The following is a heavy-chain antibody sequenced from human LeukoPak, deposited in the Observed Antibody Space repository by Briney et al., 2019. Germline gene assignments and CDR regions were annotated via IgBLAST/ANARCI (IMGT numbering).Heavy chain of an antibody. CDR3: ARDFMYNTLCTGC. V-gene: IGHV3-74*01. J-gene: IGHJ4*02. Sequence: PGGSLGLSCAASGFTFSTYWMHWVRQAPGKGLMWVSRINIDGSSTNYADSVKGRFTISRDNAKNTLYLQMNSLRAEDTAVYYCARDFMYNTLCTGCWGQGTLVTVSS. CDR1: GFTFSTYW. D-gene: IGHD1-14*01. CDR2: INIDGSST.